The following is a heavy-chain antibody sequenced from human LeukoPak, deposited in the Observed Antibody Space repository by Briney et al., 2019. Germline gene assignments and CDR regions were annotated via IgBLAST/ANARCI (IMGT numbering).Heavy chain of an antibody. CDR1: GFTFSSYS. Sequence: GGSLRLSCAASGFTFSSYSMNWVRQAPGKGLEWVSSISSSSSYIYYADSVKGRFTISRDNAKNSLYLQMNSLRAEDTAVYYCARTPDNCSSTSCPIGSWGQGTLVTVSS. CDR3: ARTPDNCSSTSCPIGS. D-gene: IGHD2-2*01. V-gene: IGHV3-21*01. J-gene: IGHJ5*01. CDR2: ISSSSSYI.